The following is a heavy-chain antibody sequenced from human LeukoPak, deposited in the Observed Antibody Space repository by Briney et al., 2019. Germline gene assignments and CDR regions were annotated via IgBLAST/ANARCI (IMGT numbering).Heavy chain of an antibody. J-gene: IGHJ4*02. V-gene: IGHV4-59*01. CDR2: IYYSGST. CDR1: GGSISSYY. Sequence: SETLSLTCSVSGGSISSYYWSWIRQPPGKGLEWIGYIYYSGSTDYNPSLKSRVTISVDTSKNQFSLKLRSVTAADTAMYYCARANFDTLTGWGHFDSWGQGTLVTVSS. D-gene: IGHD3-9*01. CDR3: ARANFDTLTGWGHFDS.